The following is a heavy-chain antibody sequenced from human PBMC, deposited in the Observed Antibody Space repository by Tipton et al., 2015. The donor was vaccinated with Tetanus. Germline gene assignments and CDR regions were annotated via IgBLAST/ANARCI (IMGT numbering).Heavy chain of an antibody. V-gene: IGHV4-34*01. J-gene: IGHJ4*02. CDR3: AREDNLGSRCLDY. CDR2: INHSGST. D-gene: IGHD2-15*01. Sequence: TLSLTCAVYGGSFSGYYWSWIRQPPGKGLEWIGEINHSGSTNYNPSLKSRVTISVDTSKNQFSLKLSSVTAADTAVYYCAREDNLGSRCLDYWGQGTLVTVSS. CDR1: GGSFSGYY.